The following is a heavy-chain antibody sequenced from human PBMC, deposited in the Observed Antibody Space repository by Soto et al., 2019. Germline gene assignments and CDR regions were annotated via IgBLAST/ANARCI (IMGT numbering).Heavy chain of an antibody. Sequence: SVKVSCKASGHTFSGYYIHWVRQAPGQGLEWMGWINPNSGGTNYAQKFQGRVTMTRDTSISTAYMELSRLRSDDTAVYYCARDVDEYSGFDYWGQGTLVTVSS. CDR1: GHTFSGYY. D-gene: IGHD4-4*01. CDR3: ARDVDEYSGFDY. J-gene: IGHJ4*02. V-gene: IGHV1-2*02. CDR2: INPNSGGT.